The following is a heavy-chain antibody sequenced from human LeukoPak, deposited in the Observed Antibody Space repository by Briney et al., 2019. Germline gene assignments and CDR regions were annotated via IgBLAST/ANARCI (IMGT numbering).Heavy chain of an antibody. CDR2: IIPIFGTA. CDR1: RGTFSSYP. D-gene: IGHD3-22*01. V-gene: IGHV1-69*13. J-gene: IGHJ4*02. CDR3: ARDSSGYYRY. Sequence: SEKVSSKASRGTFSSYPISWVRQAPRQELEWVGGIIPIFGTANYAQKFQGRVTITADESTSPAYMELSSLTSEATAVYYCARDSSGYYRYWGQGTLVTVSS.